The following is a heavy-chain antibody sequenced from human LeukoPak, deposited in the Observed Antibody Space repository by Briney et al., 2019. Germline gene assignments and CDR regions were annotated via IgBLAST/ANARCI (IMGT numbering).Heavy chain of an antibody. CDR1: GFTFSSYE. V-gene: IGHV3-48*03. D-gene: IGHD2-2*02. CDR3: ARFPDTSPFDY. J-gene: IGHJ4*02. Sequence: GGSLRLSCAASGFTFSSYEMNWVRQAPGKGLEWVSYISSSGATKHYADSVKGRFTISRDNAKNSLYLQMNSLRAEDTAVYYCARFPDTSPFDYWGQGTLVTVSS. CDR2: ISSSGATK.